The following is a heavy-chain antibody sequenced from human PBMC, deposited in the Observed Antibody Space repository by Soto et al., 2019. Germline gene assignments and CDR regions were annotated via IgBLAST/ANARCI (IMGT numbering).Heavy chain of an antibody. CDR3: DRDTVEVRRVRFFGY. CDR2: IYHSGST. V-gene: IGHV4-30-2*01. Sequence: SETLSLTCAVSGGSISSGGYSWSWIRQPPGKGLEWIGYIYHSGSTYYNPSLKSRVTISVDRSKNQFSLKLSSVTAADTAVYYCDRDTVEVRRVRFFGYWDQGTLVTVS. J-gene: IGHJ4*02. D-gene: IGHD3-16*01. CDR1: GGSISSGGYS.